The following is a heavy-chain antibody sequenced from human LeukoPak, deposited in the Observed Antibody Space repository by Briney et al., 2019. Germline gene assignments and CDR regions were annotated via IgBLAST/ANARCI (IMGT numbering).Heavy chain of an antibody. V-gene: IGHV1-2*02. CDR3: ARDSRHIVVVPAAIRFYY. Sequence: ASVKVSCKASGYTFTGYYLHWVRQAPGQGLEWVGGINSNNGDTHYAQNFQGRVTMTTDTSTSTAYMELRSLRSDDTAVYYCARDSRHIVVVPAAIRFYYWGQGTLVTVSS. J-gene: IGHJ4*02. CDR1: GYTFTGYY. CDR2: INSNNGDT. D-gene: IGHD2-2*01.